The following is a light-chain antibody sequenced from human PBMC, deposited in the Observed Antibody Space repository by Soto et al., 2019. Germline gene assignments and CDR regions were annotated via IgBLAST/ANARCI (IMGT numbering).Light chain of an antibody. V-gene: IGKV1-5*01. CDR1: QTINNW. CDR3: QQYSSSST. J-gene: IGKJ1*01. Sequence: DIQMTQSPSTLSASVGDRVTITCRASQTINNWLAWYQQNPGKAPKLLIYDVSSLESGVPSRFSGSGSGTEFTLTISSLQPDDFATYYCQQYSSSSTFGQGTKVEIK. CDR2: DVS.